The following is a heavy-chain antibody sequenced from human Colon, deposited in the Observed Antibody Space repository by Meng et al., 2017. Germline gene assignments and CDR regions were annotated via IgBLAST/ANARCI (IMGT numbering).Heavy chain of an antibody. J-gene: IGHJ4*02. V-gene: IGHV1-46*01. D-gene: IGHD6-6*01. Sequence: QLQLGHSPPEVKKPGGSGKFSCKASGYTFTNYHTHWFRQAPGQGLEWMGISSSSGGNAEYAQNFQGRVSVTRDWSTSTVYMEMSSLESDDTAVYFCATEPTLAYYFDHWGQGTLVTVSS. CDR3: ATEPTLAYYFDH. CDR2: SSSSGGNA. CDR1: GYTFTNYH.